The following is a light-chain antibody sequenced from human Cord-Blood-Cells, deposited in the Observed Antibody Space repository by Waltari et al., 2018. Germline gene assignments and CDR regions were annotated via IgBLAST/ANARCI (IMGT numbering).Light chain of an antibody. Sequence: DIQMTQSPSSRSASVGDRVTITCRASQSISSYLNWYQQKPGKAPKLLIYAASSLQSGVPSRFSGSGSGTDFTLTISSLQPEDFATYYCQQSYSTPGITFGGGTKVEIK. J-gene: IGKJ4*01. CDR3: QQSYSTPGIT. CDR1: QSISSY. V-gene: IGKV1-39*01. CDR2: AAS.